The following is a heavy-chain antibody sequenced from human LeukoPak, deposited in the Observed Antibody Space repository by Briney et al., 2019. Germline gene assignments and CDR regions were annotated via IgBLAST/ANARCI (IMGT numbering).Heavy chain of an antibody. CDR2: IYYSGST. CDR1: GGSISSGGYY. D-gene: IGHD3-9*01. V-gene: IGHV4-31*03. CDR3: VRFREVTIGIYYYALDV. J-gene: IGHJ6*02. Sequence: SETLSLTCTVSGGSISSGGYYWNWIRQHPGKGLEWIGYIYYSGSTYYNPSLKSRVTISVDTSKNQFSLKLSSVTAADTAVYYCVRFREVTIGIYYYALDVWGQGTTVTVSS.